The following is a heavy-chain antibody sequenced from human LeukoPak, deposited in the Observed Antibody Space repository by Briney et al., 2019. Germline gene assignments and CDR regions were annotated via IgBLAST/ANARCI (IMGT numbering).Heavy chain of an antibody. V-gene: IGHV1-2*02. CDR2: INPNSGGT. CDR1: GYTFTGYY. CDR3: ARDQRDYGKGGDYYYYYGMDV. D-gene: IGHD3-16*01. Sequence: ASVKVSCKASGYTFTGYYMHWVRQAPGQGLEWMGWINPNSGGTNYAQKFQGRVTMTRDTSISTAYMELSRLRSDDTAVYYSARDQRDYGKGGDYYYYYGMDVWGQGTTVTVSS. J-gene: IGHJ6*02.